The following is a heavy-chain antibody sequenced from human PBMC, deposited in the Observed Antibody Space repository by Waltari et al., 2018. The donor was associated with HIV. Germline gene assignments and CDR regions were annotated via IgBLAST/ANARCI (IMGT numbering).Heavy chain of an antibody. J-gene: IGHJ4*02. D-gene: IGHD3-22*01. CDR1: GFTFNTLG. V-gene: IGHV3-48*04. CDR2: ISTSSRPI. Sequence: DVQLEESGGGLVQPGGSLRLSGAPSGFTFNTLGFTWVRQAPGKGLEWVSYISTSSRPIYYADSVKGRFTISRDDAKNSLYLEMNSLRADDTAVYYCARESYYYDSSGYPLAYWGQGILVTVSS. CDR3: ARESYYYDSSGYPLAY.